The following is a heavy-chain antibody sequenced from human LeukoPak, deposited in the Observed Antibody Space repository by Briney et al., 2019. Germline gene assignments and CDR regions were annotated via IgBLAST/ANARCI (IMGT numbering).Heavy chain of an antibody. CDR3: ARRDGDYVPYYYGMDV. V-gene: IGHV3-23*01. J-gene: IGHJ6*02. Sequence: PGGSLRLSCAAFGFTFSSYAMSWVRQAPGKGLEWVSAISGSGGSTYYADSVKGRFTISRDNSKNTLYLQMNSLRAEDTAVYYCARRDGDYVPYYYGMDVWGQGTTVTVSS. CDR1: GFTFSSYA. CDR2: ISGSGGST. D-gene: IGHD4-17*01.